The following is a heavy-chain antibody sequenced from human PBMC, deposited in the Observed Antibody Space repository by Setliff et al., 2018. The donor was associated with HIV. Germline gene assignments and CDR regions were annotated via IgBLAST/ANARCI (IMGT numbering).Heavy chain of an antibody. J-gene: IGHJ4*02. CDR3: ATEGDRVWGTYRRAQPFDF. V-gene: IGHV1-2*02. D-gene: IGHD3-16*02. CDR1: GYIFTGHY. Sequence: ASVKVSCKTSGYIFTGHYIHWVRQAPAQGLEWMGWLNPVTGATNYPQEFQGRVTLTRDTSISTAYMELSSLTSGDTALYFCATEGDRVWGTYRRAQPFDFWGQGTLVTVSS. CDR2: LNPVTGAT.